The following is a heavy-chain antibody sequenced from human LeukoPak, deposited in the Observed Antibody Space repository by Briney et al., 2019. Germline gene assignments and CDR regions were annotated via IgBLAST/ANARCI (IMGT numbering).Heavy chain of an antibody. J-gene: IGHJ4*02. CDR1: GFTFSSYW. CDR2: INSDGSST. V-gene: IGHV3-74*01. D-gene: IGHD3-10*01. CDR3: ARDKGSLRIRDPFDY. Sequence: TGGSLRLSCAASGFTFSSYWMHWVRQAPGKGLVWVSRINSDGSSTSYADSVKGRFTISRDNAKNTLYLQMNSLRAEDTAVYYCARDKGSLRIRDPFDYWGQGTLVTVSS.